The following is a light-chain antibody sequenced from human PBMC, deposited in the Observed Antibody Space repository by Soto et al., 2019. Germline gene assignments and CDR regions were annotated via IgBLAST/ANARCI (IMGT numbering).Light chain of an antibody. J-gene: IGKJ1*01. V-gene: IGKV3-20*01. Sequence: EIVLTQSPGTLSLSPGERATVSCRASQSVTSSYLAWYQHKPGQAPRLLIYGASSRATGIPDRFSGSGSGTDLTLSISRLEPEDFAVYYCQQYGSSQWTFGQGTKVDIK. CDR1: QSVTSSY. CDR2: GAS. CDR3: QQYGSSQWT.